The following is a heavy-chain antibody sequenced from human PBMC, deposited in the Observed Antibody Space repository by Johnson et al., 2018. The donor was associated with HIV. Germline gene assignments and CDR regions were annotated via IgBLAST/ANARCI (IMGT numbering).Heavy chain of an antibody. V-gene: IGHV3-66*02. CDR1: GFTVSSNY. CDR2: IYSGGST. J-gene: IGHJ3*02. CDR3: ARPLPAAYYAFDI. Sequence: VQLVESGGGLVQPGGSMRLSCAASGFTVSSNYMSWVRQAPGKGLEWVSVIYSGGSTYYADSVKGRFTIARDNSKNTLYLQMNSLRAEDTAVYYCARPLPAAYYAFDIWGQGTMFTVSS. D-gene: IGHD2-2*01.